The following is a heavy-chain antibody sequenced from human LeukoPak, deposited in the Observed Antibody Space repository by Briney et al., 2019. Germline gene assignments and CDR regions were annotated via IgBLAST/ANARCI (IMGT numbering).Heavy chain of an antibody. CDR3: ARDLTSSGWYIVDAFDI. D-gene: IGHD6-19*01. CDR2: ISAYNGNT. J-gene: IGHJ3*02. Sequence: ASVKVSCKASGYTFTSYGISWVRQAPGQGLEWMGWISAYNGNTNYAQKLQGRVTMTTDTSTSTAYMELRSLRPDDTAVYYCARDLTSSGWYIVDAFDIWGQGTMVTVSS. CDR1: GYTFTSYG. V-gene: IGHV1-18*01.